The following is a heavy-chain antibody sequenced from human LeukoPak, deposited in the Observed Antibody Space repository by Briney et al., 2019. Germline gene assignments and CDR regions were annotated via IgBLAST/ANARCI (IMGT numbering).Heavy chain of an antibody. CDR1: GGSISSYY. CDR3: ARDSSTYYDFWSGNYYYGMDV. D-gene: IGHD3-3*01. J-gene: IGHJ6*02. CDR2: IYYSGST. V-gene: IGHV4-59*01. Sequence: SETLSLTCTVSGGSISSYYWSWIRQPPGKGLEWIGYIYYSGSTNYNPSLKSRVTISVDTSKNQFSLKLSSVTAADTAVYYCARDSSTYYDFWSGNYYYGMDVWGQGTTVTVSS.